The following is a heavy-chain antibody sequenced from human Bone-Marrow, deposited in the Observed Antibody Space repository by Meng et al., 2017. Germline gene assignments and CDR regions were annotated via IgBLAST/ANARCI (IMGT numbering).Heavy chain of an antibody. CDR2: IYYSGST. J-gene: IGHJ5*02. CDR3: ARDLNAGGILVS. D-gene: IGHD3-16*01. Sequence: QVQLHESCPGLVKHSQALSVTCTVSGGSISSGDYYWIWIRQPPGMGLESIGYIYYSGSTYYNPSLNSRLTISVDTSKNQFSLKLSSVTAADTAVYYCARDLNAGGILVSWGQGTLVTVSS. V-gene: IGHV4-30-4*01. CDR1: GGSISSGDYY.